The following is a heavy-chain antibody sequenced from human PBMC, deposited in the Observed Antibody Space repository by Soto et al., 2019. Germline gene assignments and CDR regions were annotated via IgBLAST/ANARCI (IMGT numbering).Heavy chain of an antibody. Sequence: SETLSLTCAVSGGPISSGGYSWSWIRQPPGKGLEWIGYIYHSGSTYYNPSLKSRVTISVDRSKNQFPLKLSSVTAADTAVYYCAAGGGLPRYYWGQGTLVTVSS. CDR3: AAGGGLPRYY. V-gene: IGHV4-30-2*01. J-gene: IGHJ4*02. D-gene: IGHD5-12*01. CDR2: IYHSGST. CDR1: GGPISSGGYS.